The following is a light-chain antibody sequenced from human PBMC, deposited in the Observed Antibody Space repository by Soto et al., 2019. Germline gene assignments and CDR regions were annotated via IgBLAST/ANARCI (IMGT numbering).Light chain of an antibody. CDR1: QTVRNNY. CDR3: QQYGGSRWT. J-gene: IGKJ1*01. CDR2: GAS. V-gene: IGKV3-20*01. Sequence: EVVLTQSPGTLSLSPGERATLSCRASQTVRNNYLAWYQQKPGQAPRLLIYGASSRATGIPDRFSGSGSGTDFTLTISRLEPEDFAVYYCQQYGGSRWTFGQGTKVDI.